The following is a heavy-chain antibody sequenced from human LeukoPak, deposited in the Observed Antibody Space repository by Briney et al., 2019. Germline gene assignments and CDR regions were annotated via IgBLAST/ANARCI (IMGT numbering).Heavy chain of an antibody. CDR3: ARAGPSLPDGIAVAGTPFYFDY. J-gene: IGHJ4*02. Sequence: GGSLRLSCAASGFTFDDYGMSWVRQAPGKGLEWVSGINWNGGSTGYADSVKGRFTISRDNGKNSLYLQMNSLRAEDTALYYCARAGPSLPDGIAVAGTPFYFDYWGQGTLVTVSS. CDR2: INWNGGST. D-gene: IGHD6-19*01. V-gene: IGHV3-20*04. CDR1: GFTFDDYG.